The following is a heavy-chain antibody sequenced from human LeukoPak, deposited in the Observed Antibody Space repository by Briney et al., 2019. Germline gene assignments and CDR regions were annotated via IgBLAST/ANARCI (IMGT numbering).Heavy chain of an antibody. CDR1: GGTFSSYA. V-gene: IGHV1-69*05. J-gene: IGHJ4*02. CDR2: IIPTFGTA. CDR3: AREGVEMATKYYFDY. Sequence: SVKVSCKASGGTFSSYAISWVRQAPGQGLEWMGGIIPTFGTANYAQKFQGRVTITTDESTSTAYMELSSLRSEDTAVYYCAREGVEMATKYYFDYWGQGTLVTVSS. D-gene: IGHD5-24*01.